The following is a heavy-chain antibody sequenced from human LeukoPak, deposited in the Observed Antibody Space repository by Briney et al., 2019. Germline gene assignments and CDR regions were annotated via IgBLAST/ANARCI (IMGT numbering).Heavy chain of an antibody. Sequence: GASVRVSCKASGYTFTGYYMHWVRQAPGQGLEWMGWINPNSGGTNYAQKFRGRVTMTRDTSISTAYMELSRLRSDDTAVYYCARAYYYDSSGYKAFDIWGQGTMVTVSS. V-gene: IGHV1-2*02. D-gene: IGHD3-22*01. CDR1: GYTFTGYY. CDR3: ARAYYYDSSGYKAFDI. J-gene: IGHJ3*02. CDR2: INPNSGGT.